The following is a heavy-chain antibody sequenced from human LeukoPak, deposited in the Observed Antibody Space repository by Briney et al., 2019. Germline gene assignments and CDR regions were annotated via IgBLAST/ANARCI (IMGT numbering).Heavy chain of an antibody. J-gene: IGHJ5*02. V-gene: IGHV3-30*02. CDR1: GFTFSSYG. Sequence: GGSLRLSCAASGFTFSSYGMHWVRQAPGKGLEWVAFIRCDGSNKYYADSVKGRFTISRDNSKNTLYLQMNSLRAEDTAVYYCAKDNRGVCSSTSCYSYSNWFDPWGQGTLVTVSS. D-gene: IGHD2-2*01. CDR2: IRCDGSNK. CDR3: AKDNRGVCSSTSCYSYSNWFDP.